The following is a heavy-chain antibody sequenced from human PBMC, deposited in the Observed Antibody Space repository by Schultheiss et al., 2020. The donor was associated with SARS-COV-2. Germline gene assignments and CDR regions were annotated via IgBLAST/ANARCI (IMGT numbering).Heavy chain of an antibody. CDR2: INPSGGST. Sequence: KISCKASGYTFTSYYMHWVRQAPGQGLEWMGIINPSGGSTSYAQKFQGRVTMTRDTSTSTVYMELSSLRSEDTAVYYCARDHLGGSIAARPSLLNYYGMDVWGQGTTVTVSS. D-gene: IGHD6-6*01. V-gene: IGHV1-46*01. CDR1: GYTFTSYY. CDR3: ARDHLGGSIAARPSLLNYYGMDV. J-gene: IGHJ6*02.